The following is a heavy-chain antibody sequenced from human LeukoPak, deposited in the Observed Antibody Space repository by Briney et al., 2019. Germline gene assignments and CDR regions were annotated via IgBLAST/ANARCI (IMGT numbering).Heavy chain of an antibody. CDR3: ARDPDILSDDAFDI. CDR2: IYGDGTT. Sequence: PGGSLRLSCEASGFNVSSNYMTWVRQAPGKGLEWVSLIYGDGTTDYADSVKGRFTISRDNAKNSLYLQMNSLRAEDTAVYYCARDPDILSDDAFDIWGQGTMVTVSS. D-gene: IGHD3-9*01. CDR1: GFNVSSNY. V-gene: IGHV3-53*01. J-gene: IGHJ3*02.